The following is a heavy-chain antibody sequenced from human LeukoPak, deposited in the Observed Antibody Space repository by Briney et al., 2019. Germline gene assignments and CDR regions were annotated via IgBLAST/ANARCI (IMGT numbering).Heavy chain of an antibody. J-gene: IGHJ3*02. CDR1: ADSISTHY. V-gene: IGHV4-59*07. CDR3: ARFLVIGSSGFDNALHI. Sequence: AATLSLICPLSADSISTHYWIWVRHHPGKGMEWLGYIYYNGSTDFHPSVKSRVHFPVDTPKKQSFLNLTFVTAADRVGIYFARFLVIGSSGFDNALHIWGQGTVVTVS. CDR2: IYYNGST. D-gene: IGHD3-22*01.